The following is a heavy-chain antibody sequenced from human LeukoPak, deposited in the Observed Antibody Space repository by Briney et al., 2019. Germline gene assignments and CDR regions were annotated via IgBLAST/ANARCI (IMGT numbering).Heavy chain of an antibody. CDR2: IDATGGGI. V-gene: IGHV3-23*01. CDR3: AKGKVNHLGAFDS. Sequence: PGGSLTLSCAASGFSFSAYAMSWLRQAPGQGLEWVSCIDATGGGIDYADSVGGRLIISRDNSKKMGDLQMDSLRVEDTAIYYCAKGKVNHLGAFDSWGEGTLVAVSS. J-gene: IGHJ4*01. CDR1: GFSFSAYA. D-gene: IGHD1-26*01.